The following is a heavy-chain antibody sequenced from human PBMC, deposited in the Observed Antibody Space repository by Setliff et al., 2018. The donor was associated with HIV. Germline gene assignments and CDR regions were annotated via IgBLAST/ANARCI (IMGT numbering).Heavy chain of an antibody. V-gene: IGHV4-4*07. D-gene: IGHD5-18*01. CDR1: GGSISSHF. J-gene: IGHJ6*03. CDR2: FRPTGNAYYANP. CDR3: AKSVDTTMDDYYYVDI. Sequence: PSETLSLTCTVSGGSISSHFWTWIRQPAGKGLEWIGRFRPTGNAYYANPYYNPSLKSRVPMSVDTSKSQFSLKLNSVTAADTAVYYCAKSVDTTMDDYYYVDIWGTGITVTVS.